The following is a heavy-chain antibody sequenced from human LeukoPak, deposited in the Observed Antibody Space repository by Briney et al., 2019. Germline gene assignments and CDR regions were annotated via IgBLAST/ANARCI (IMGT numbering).Heavy chain of an antibody. Sequence: SLKVSCKPSVGTLSSYAISWVPQAPGQGLERRGGIIPIVGTANYAQKFQGRVMITADKSTSTAYMELSSLRCEDTAVYYCARGGGAAVADALDYWGQGTLVTVSS. D-gene: IGHD6-19*01. CDR3: ARGGGAAVADALDY. V-gene: IGHV1-69*06. CDR1: VGTLSSYA. J-gene: IGHJ4*02. CDR2: IIPIVGTA.